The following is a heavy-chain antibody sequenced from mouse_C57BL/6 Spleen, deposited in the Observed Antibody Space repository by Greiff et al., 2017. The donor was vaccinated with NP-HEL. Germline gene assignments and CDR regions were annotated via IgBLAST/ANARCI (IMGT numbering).Heavy chain of an antibody. CDR2: ISDGGSYT. CDR1: GFTFSSYA. J-gene: IGHJ4*01. CDR3: ARDGTIEDAMDY. D-gene: IGHD2-12*01. V-gene: IGHV5-4*01. Sequence: EVMLVESGGGLVKPGGSLKLSCAASGFTFSSYAMSWVRQTPEKRLEWVATISDGGSYTYYPDNVKGRFTISRDNAKNNLYLQMSHLKSEDTAMYYCARDGTIEDAMDYWGQGTSVTVSS.